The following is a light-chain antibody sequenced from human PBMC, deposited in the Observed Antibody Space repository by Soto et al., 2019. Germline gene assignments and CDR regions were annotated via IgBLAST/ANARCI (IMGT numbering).Light chain of an antibody. J-gene: IGKJ3*01. V-gene: IGKV3-20*01. CDR1: QSVTSSC. CDR3: QQCGGSHLLS. Sequence: EIVLTQSPGTLSLSPGERATLTCTASQSVTSSCLAWYQRKPGQAPRLLIHTTSIRATDIPDRFSGSGSGSGFTLTISRLEPEAFAVYYCQQCGGSHLLSFGPGTRVDI. CDR2: TTS.